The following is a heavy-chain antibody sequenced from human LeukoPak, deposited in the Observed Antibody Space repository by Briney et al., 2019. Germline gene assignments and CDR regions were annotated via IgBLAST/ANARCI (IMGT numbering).Heavy chain of an antibody. Sequence: GRSLRLSCAASGFTFSSYSMHWVRQAPGKGLEWVAVISYDGSNKYYADSVKGRFTISRDNAKNSLYLQMNSLRAEDTAVYYCASEETTNGGWTPNYWGQGTLVTVSS. CDR1: GFTFSSYS. J-gene: IGHJ4*02. V-gene: IGHV3-30*03. CDR3: ASEETTNGGWTPNY. D-gene: IGHD6-19*01. CDR2: ISYDGSNK.